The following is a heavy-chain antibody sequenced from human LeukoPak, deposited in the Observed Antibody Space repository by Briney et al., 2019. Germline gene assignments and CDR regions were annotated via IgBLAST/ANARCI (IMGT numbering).Heavy chain of an antibody. Sequence: ASVKVSCKASGYTFTSYDINWVRQATGQGLEWMGWMNPNSGNTGYAQKFQGRVTITRNTSISTAYMELSSLRSEDTAVYYCARSASAAWRAYYYYMDVWGKGTTVTVSS. CDR3: ARSASAAWRAYYYYMDV. CDR2: MNPNSGNT. CDR1: GYTFTSYD. D-gene: IGHD2-2*01. V-gene: IGHV1-8*03. J-gene: IGHJ6*03.